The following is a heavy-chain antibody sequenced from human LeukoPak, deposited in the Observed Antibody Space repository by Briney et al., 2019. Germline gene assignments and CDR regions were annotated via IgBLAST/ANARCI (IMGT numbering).Heavy chain of an antibody. V-gene: IGHV3-23*01. J-gene: IGHJ4*02. CDR3: AKARFTSGSYFNSNDY. Sequence: EGSLRLSCAASGFTFSSYAMSWVRQAPGKGLEWVSAVSTSGDTTNYADSVKGRFTISRDNSKNTLYLQMSSLRTEDAALYYCAKARFTSGSYFNSNDYWGQGTQVTVSS. CDR1: GFTFSSYA. CDR2: VSTSGDTT. D-gene: IGHD3-10*01.